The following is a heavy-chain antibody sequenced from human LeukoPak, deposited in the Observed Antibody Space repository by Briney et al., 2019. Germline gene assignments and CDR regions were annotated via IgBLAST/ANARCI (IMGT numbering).Heavy chain of an antibody. V-gene: IGHV4-34*01. D-gene: IGHD3-3*01. CDR3: ARPGHYYDFWSGYPLGMDV. J-gene: IGHJ6*03. CDR1: GGSFRGYY. Sequence: PSETLSLTCAVYGGSFRGYYWSWIRQPPGKGLEWIGEINHSGSTNYNPSLKSRVTISVDTSKNQFSLKLSSVTAADTAVYYCARPGHYYDFWSGYPLGMDVWGKGTTVTVSS. CDR2: INHSGST.